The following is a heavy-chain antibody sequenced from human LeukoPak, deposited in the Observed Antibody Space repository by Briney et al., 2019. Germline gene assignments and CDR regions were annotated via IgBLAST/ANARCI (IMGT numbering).Heavy chain of an antibody. CDR3: AGPMYYYDSRFDY. D-gene: IGHD3-22*01. V-gene: IGHV4-39*01. CDR2: IYYSGNT. Sequence: PSETLSLTCTVSGGSISSSSYYWGWIRQPPGKGLEWIGSIYYSGNTYYNPSLKSRVTISVDTSKNQFSLKLSSVTAADTAVYYCAGPMYYYDSRFDYWGQGTLVTVSS. J-gene: IGHJ4*02. CDR1: GGSISSSSYY.